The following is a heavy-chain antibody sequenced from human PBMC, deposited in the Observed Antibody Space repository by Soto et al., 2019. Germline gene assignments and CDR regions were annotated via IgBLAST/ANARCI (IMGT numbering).Heavy chain of an antibody. J-gene: IGHJ4*02. CDR1: GFTFSSYD. Sequence: GGSLRLSCAASGFTFSSYDMHWVRQAPGKGLEWVAVIWYDGSNKYYADSVKGRFTISRDNSKNTLYLQMNSLRAEDTAVYYCARGPDSGWHDYWGQGTLVTVSS. V-gene: IGHV3-33*01. CDR3: ARGPDSGWHDY. D-gene: IGHD5-12*01. CDR2: IWYDGSNK.